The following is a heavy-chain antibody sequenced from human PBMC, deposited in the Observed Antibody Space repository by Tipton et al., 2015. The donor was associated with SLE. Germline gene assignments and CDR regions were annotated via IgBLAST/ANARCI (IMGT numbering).Heavy chain of an antibody. CDR2: MNPNSGDA. D-gene: IGHD2-15*01. J-gene: IGHJ4*02. CDR1: GYTFTSYD. V-gene: IGHV1-8*01. CDR3: ARSWDCSGGSCQGSFGY. Sequence: QVQLVQSGPEVKKPGASVKVSCKASGYTFTSYDINWVRQATGQGLEWMGWMNPNSGDAGYALKFQGRVTMTRNISKSTAYMELSSLRSEDTAVYYCARSWDCSGGSCQGSFGYWGQGTLVTVSS.